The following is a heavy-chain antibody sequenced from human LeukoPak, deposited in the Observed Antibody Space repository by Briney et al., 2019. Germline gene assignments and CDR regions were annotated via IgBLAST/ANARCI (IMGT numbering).Heavy chain of an antibody. CDR1: GFTFSSYD. CDR3: AKGAAESIAVAGLGDY. Sequence: GTSLRLSCAASGFTFSSYDMHWVRQAPGKGLEWVAVTSYDGSNKYYADSVKGRFTISRDNSKNTVHLQMNSLRAEDTAVYHCAKGAAESIAVAGLGDYWGQGTLVTVSS. CDR2: TSYDGSNK. V-gene: IGHV3-30*18. J-gene: IGHJ4*02. D-gene: IGHD6-19*01.